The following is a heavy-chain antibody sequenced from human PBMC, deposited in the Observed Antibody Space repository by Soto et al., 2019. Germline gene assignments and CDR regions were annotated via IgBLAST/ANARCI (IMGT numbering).Heavy chain of an antibody. CDR2: IWYDGSNK. V-gene: IGHV3-33*01. D-gene: IGHD3-22*01. CDR1: GFTFSSYG. J-gene: IGHJ6*02. Sequence: VGSLRLSCAASGFTFSSYGMHWVRQAPGKGLEWVAVIWYDGSNKYYADSVKGRFTISRDNSKNTLYLQMNSLRAEDTAVYYCAREVNYYGMDVWGQGTTVTVSS. CDR3: AREVNYYGMDV.